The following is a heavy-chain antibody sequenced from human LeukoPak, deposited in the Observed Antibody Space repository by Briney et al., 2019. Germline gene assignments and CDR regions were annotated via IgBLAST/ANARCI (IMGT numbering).Heavy chain of an antibody. V-gene: IGHV1-18*03. J-gene: IGHJ4*02. D-gene: IGHD6-19*01. CDR1: GYTFTSYG. CDR3: ARRSTLYSSGRFYFDY. Sequence: GASVKVSCKASGYTFTSYGISWVRQAPGQGLEWMGWISAYNGNTNYAQKLQGRVTMTTDTSTSTAYMELRGLRSDDMAVYYCARRSTLYSSGRFYFDYWGQGTLVTVSS. CDR2: ISAYNGNT.